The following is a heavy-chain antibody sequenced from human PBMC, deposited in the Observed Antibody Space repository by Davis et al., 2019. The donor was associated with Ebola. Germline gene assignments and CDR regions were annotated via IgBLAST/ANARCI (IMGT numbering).Heavy chain of an antibody. Sequence: GSLRLSCTVSGGSVSSGSYYWSWIRQPPEKGLEWVGYIYYSGSTNCNPSLKSRVTISVDTSKNQFSLKLSSVTAADTAVYYCARGPLGYCSGGSCDYWGQGTLVTVSS. D-gene: IGHD2-15*01. CDR2: IYYSGST. CDR1: GGSVSSGSYY. V-gene: IGHV4-61*01. CDR3: ARGPLGYCSGGSCDY. J-gene: IGHJ4*02.